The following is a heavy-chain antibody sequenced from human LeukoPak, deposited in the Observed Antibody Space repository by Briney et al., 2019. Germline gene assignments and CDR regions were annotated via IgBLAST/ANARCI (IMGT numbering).Heavy chain of an antibody. V-gene: IGHV3-23*01. CDR2: ISGSGGST. CDR3: TRDSRAVGNWNGMDV. D-gene: IGHD6-19*01. CDR1: GFTFSSYA. J-gene: IGHJ6*02. Sequence: GGSLRLSCAASGFTFSSYAMSWVRQAPGRGLERVSAISGSGGSTYYADSVKGRFTISRDNSKNTVYLQMNSLRAEDTAVYYCTRDSRAVGNWNGMDVWGQGTTVTVSS.